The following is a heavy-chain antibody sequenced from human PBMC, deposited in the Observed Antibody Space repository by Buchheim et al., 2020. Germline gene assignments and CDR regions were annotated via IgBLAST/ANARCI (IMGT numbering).Heavy chain of an antibody. CDR3: ATSYSSSSGWFDP. CDR2: IYPGDSDV. J-gene: IGHJ5*02. Sequence: EVQLEQSGAEVKKAGESLKISCKGSGYNFTTYWIGWVRQMPGKGLEWMGIIYPGDSDVRYSPSLQGQVTISADKSMNPAFLQWSSLKASDTAMYYCATSYSSSSGWFDPWGRGTL. D-gene: IGHD6-6*01. CDR1: GYNFTTYW. V-gene: IGHV5-51*01.